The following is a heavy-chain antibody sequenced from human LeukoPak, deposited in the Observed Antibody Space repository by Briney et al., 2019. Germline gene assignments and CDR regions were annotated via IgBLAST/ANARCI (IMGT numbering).Heavy chain of an antibody. CDR3: ARFGGNYYYYYYMDV. J-gene: IGHJ6*03. CDR1: GFTFSIYS. CDR2: ISSSSSDI. Sequence: GGSLRLSCAASGFTFSIYSMNWVRQAPGKGLEWVSSISSSSSDIYYADSVKGRFTISRDNAKNSLHLQMNSLRAEDTAVYYCARFGGNYYYYYYMDVWGKGTTVTVSS. V-gene: IGHV3-21*01. D-gene: IGHD3-10*01.